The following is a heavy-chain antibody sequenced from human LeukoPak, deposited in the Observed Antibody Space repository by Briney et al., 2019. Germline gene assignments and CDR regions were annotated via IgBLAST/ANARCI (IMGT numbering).Heavy chain of an antibody. V-gene: IGHV4-34*01. J-gene: IGHJ4*02. D-gene: IGHD6-6*01. CDR2: INHSGST. Sequence: SETLSLTCAVDGGSFSDYYWSWIRQPPGRGLEWIGEINHSGSTNYNPSLKSRVTISVDTSKNQFSLKLSSVTAADTAVYYCAGSIAARLDYWGQGTLVTVSS. CDR3: AGSIAARLDY. CDR1: GGSFSDYY.